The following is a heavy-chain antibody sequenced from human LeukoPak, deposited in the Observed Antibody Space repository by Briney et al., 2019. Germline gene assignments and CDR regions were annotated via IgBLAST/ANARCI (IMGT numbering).Heavy chain of an antibody. CDR2: MNPNSGNT. CDR3: ARGTGIYYYMDV. CDR1: GYTFTSYG. Sequence: ASVKVSCKASGYTFTSYGISWVRQATGQGLEWMGWMNPNSGNTGYAQKFQGRVTITRNTSISTAYMELSSLRSEDTAVYYCARGTGIYYYMDVWGKGTTVTVSS. V-gene: IGHV1-8*03. J-gene: IGHJ6*03. D-gene: IGHD1-14*01.